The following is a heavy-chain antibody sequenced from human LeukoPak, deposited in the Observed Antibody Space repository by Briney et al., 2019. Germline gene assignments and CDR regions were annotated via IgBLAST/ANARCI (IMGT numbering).Heavy chain of an antibody. V-gene: IGHV3-53*01. CDR2: FYSGGTA. CDR1: GFTVSSNY. CDR3: AKDLGISGWYIDH. J-gene: IGHJ4*02. D-gene: IGHD6-19*01. Sequence: PGGSLRLSCAASGFTVSSNYVSWVRQAPGKGLEWVSVFYSGGTAYYADSVKGRFTISRDNAKSTLYLQMNSLRVEDTAVYYCAKDLGISGWYIDHWGQGTLVTVSS.